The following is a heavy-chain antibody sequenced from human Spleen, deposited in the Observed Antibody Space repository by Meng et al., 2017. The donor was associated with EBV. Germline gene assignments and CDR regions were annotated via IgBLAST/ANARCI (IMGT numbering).Heavy chain of an antibody. CDR3: ARDSAHGVDY. Sequence: VRLVGSGGGVVQPGGSLRLSCATSGFTLSRSGMHWVRQAPGKGLQWVSVIAYDGGNKYYADSVKGRFTISRDNSKNTLYLEMNSLRAEDTAVYYCARDSAHGVDYWGQGTLVTVSS. D-gene: IGHD3-16*01. J-gene: IGHJ4*02. CDR1: GFTLSRSG. V-gene: IGHV3-33*01. CDR2: IAYDGGNK.